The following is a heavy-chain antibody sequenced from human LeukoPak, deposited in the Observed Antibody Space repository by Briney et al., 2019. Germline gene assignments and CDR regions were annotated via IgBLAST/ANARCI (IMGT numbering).Heavy chain of an antibody. CDR2: INPNSGGT. D-gene: IGHD3-22*01. J-gene: IGHJ1*01. Sequence: GASEKVSCKASGYTFTGYYMHWVRQAPGQGLEWMGWINPNSGGTNYAQKFQGRVTMTRDTSISTAYMELSRLRSDDKAVYYCARDGVGYYDSSGYYYFQHWGQGTLVTVSS. CDR1: GYTFTGYY. CDR3: ARDGVGYYDSSGYYYFQH. V-gene: IGHV1-2*02.